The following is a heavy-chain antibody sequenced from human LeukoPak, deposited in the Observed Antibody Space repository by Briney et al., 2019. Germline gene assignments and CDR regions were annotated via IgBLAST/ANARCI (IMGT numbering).Heavy chain of an antibody. J-gene: IGHJ6*02. CDR1: GGTFSSYA. Sequence: ASVKVSCKASGGTFSSYAISWVRQAPGQGLEWMGGIIPIFGTANYAQKFQGRVTITADESTSTAYMELSSLRSEDTAVYYCARGGVVVPAAIVRGRYYYYYGMDVWGQGTTVTVSS. V-gene: IGHV1-69*13. D-gene: IGHD2-2*02. CDR2: IIPIFGTA. CDR3: ARGGVVVPAAIVRGRYYYYYGMDV.